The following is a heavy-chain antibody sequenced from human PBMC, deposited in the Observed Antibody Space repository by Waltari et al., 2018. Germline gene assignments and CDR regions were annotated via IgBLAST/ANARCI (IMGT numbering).Heavy chain of an antibody. Sequence: QVQLVESGGGVVQPGRSLRLSCAASGFTFSSYGMHWVRQAPGKGLEWVAVIWYDGSNKYYADSVKGRFTISRDNSKNTLYLQMNSLRAEDTAVYYCAKPRNGFWSGYYDYWGQGTLVTVSS. J-gene: IGHJ4*02. CDR2: IWYDGSNK. V-gene: IGHV3-33*06. CDR3: AKPRNGFWSGYYDY. D-gene: IGHD3-3*01. CDR1: GFTFSSYG.